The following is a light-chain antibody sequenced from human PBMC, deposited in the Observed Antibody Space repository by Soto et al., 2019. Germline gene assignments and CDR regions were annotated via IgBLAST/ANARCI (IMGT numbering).Light chain of an antibody. Sequence: EIVMTQSPATLSVSPGERATLSCRASQSVSSNLAWYQQKPGQAPRLHIYGASTGATGIPARFSGSGSGTEFTLTITSLQPEDFAVYYCQQYNFWPTFGQGTKVDIK. J-gene: IGKJ1*01. CDR2: GAS. V-gene: IGKV3-15*01. CDR3: QQYNFWPT. CDR1: QSVSSN.